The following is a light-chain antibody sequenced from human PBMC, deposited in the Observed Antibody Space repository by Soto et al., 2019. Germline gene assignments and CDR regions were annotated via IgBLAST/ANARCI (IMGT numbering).Light chain of an antibody. CDR2: GHN. Sequence: QSVLTQPPSASGTPGQRVSISCSGSTSNIGRNDVNWYQQLPGTAPKLLIYGHNQRPSGVPERFSGSKSGTSASLAISGLQSEDEADYSCASWDDSLNAPVFGGGTKVTVL. CDR1: TSNIGRND. CDR3: ASWDDSLNAPV. V-gene: IGLV1-44*01. J-gene: IGLJ2*01.